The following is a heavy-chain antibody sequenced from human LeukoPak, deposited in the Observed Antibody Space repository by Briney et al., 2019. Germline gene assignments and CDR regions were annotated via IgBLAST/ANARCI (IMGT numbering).Heavy chain of an antibody. CDR2: IYTSGST. D-gene: IGHD6-19*01. CDR3: ARDILGQWPPLPHNWFDP. V-gene: IGHV4-4*07. CDR1: GGSISTYF. J-gene: IGHJ5*02. Sequence: SETLSLTCTVSGGSISTYFWNWIRQPPGKGLEWIGRIYTSGSTNYNPSLKSRVTMSVDTSKNQFSLKLSSVTAADTAVYYCARDILGQWPPLPHNWFDPWGQGTLVTVSS.